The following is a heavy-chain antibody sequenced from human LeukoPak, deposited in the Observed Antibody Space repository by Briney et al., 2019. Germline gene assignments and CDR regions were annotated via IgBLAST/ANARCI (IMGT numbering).Heavy chain of an antibody. CDR3: ARDFGYSGSWFRPYGMGV. CDR2: IYYSGST. D-gene: IGHD6-13*01. V-gene: IGHV4-59*01. Sequence: SETLSLTCTVSGGSISSYYWSWIRQPPGKGLEWIGYIYYSGSTNYNPSLKSRVTISVDTSKNQFSLKLSSVTAADTAVYYCARDFGYSGSWFRPYGMGVWGQGTTVTVSS. CDR1: GGSISSYY. J-gene: IGHJ6*02.